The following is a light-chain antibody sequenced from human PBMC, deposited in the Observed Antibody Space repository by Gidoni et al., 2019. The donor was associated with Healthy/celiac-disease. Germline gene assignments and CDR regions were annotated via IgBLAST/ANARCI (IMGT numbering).Light chain of an antibody. V-gene: IGKV3-11*01. J-gene: IGKJ4*01. Sequence: EIVLTQSPATLSLPPGDRATLSCRASQSVSSYLAWYQQKPGQAPRLLISDASNRATGIPARFSGSGSGTDFTLTISSLEPEDFAVYYCQQRSNWPLTFGGGTKVEIK. CDR3: QQRSNWPLT. CDR1: QSVSSY. CDR2: DAS.